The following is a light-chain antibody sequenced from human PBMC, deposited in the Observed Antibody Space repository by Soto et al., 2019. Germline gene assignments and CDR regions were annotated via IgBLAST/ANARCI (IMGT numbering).Light chain of an antibody. V-gene: IGLV2-14*01. CDR3: SLYTSENTYV. J-gene: IGLJ1*01. Sequence: QSALTQPASVSGSPGQSITISCTGTSSDVGGYNYVSWYQQHPGKAPKLMIYEVSNRPSGVSTRFSGSKSGNTASLTISGLQAADEADYYCSLYTSENTYVFGTGTKLTVL. CDR1: SSDVGGYNY. CDR2: EVS.